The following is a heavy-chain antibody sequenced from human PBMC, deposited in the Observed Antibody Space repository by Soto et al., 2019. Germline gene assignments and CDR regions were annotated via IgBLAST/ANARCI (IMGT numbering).Heavy chain of an antibody. CDR1: GYTFSSYA. V-gene: IGHV3-23*01. Sequence: SLRLSCAASGYTFSSYAMSWVRQTPGKGLEWVSVISGSGDSTYYADSVKSRFTISRDNSEDTLYLRMNSLRAEDTAVYSCARELGYCSGGNCYLEGAFDIWGQGTMVTVSS. J-gene: IGHJ3*02. D-gene: IGHD2-15*01. CDR3: ARELGYCSGGNCYLEGAFDI. CDR2: ISGSGDST.